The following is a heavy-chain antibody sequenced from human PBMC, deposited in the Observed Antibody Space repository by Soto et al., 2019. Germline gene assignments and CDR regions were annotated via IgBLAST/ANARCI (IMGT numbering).Heavy chain of an antibody. CDR2: IKSKTDGGTT. J-gene: IGHJ4*02. CDR1: GFTFSNAW. V-gene: IGHV3-15*07. CDR3: TTDPSITMVRGVISPATLDDY. D-gene: IGHD3-10*01. Sequence: GGSLRLSCAASGFTFSNAWMNWVRQAPGKGLEWVGRIKSKTDGGTTDYAAPVKGRFTISGDDSKNRLYLEMNSLKTEDTAVYYCTTDPSITMVRGVISPATLDDYWGQGTLVTVSS.